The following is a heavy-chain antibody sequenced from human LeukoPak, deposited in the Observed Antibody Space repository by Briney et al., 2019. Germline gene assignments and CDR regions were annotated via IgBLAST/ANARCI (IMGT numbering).Heavy chain of an antibody. Sequence: SETLSLTCTVSGGSISSSSYYWGWIRQPPGKGLEWIGSIYYSGSTNYNPSLKSRVTISIDTSKNQFSLRLSSVTATDTAVYYCVKAAPGPHDAFDIWGQGTMVTVSS. D-gene: IGHD6-13*01. CDR2: IYYSGST. J-gene: IGHJ3*02. V-gene: IGHV4-39*01. CDR3: VKAAPGPHDAFDI. CDR1: GGSISSSSYY.